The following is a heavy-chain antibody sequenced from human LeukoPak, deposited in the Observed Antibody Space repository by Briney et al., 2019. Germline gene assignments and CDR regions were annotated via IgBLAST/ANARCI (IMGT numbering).Heavy chain of an antibody. D-gene: IGHD2-15*01. CDR1: GFTFSDYN. Sequence: GGSLRLSCAASGFTFSDYNMRWIRQAPGKGLEWVSSISRSGSTKYYADSVKGRFTISRDNAKNSLFLQVNSLRAEDTAVYYCARVLRYCSGGNCYSGGLGYMDVWGKGTTVTVSS. CDR2: ISRSGSTK. CDR3: ARVLRYCSGGNCYSGGLGYMDV. J-gene: IGHJ6*03. V-gene: IGHV3-11*01.